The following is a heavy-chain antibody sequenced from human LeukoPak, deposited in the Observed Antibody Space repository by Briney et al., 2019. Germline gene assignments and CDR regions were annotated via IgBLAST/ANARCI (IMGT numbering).Heavy chain of an antibody. D-gene: IGHD2-15*01. CDR3: ARDPEPLYCSGGSCYSGTFDY. Sequence: GGSLRLSCAASGFTFSSYWMSWVRQAPGKGLEWVANVKQDGSEKYYVDSVKGRFTISRDNAKNSLYLQMNSLRAEDTAVYYCARDPEPLYCSGGSCYSGTFDYWGQGTLVTVSS. CDR1: GFTFSSYW. J-gene: IGHJ4*02. CDR2: VKQDGSEK. V-gene: IGHV3-7*01.